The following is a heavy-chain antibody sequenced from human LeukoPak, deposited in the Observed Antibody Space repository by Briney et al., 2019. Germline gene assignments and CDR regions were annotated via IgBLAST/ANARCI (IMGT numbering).Heavy chain of an antibody. CDR3: ATAMVVRGVIPSYWFDP. CDR2: IIPIFGTA. V-gene: IGHV1-69*05. D-gene: IGHD3-10*01. Sequence: ASVKVSCKASGGTFSSYAISWVRQAPGQGLEWMGGIIPIFGTANYAQKFKGRVTITTDESTSTAYMELSSLRSEDTAVYYCATAMVVRGVIPSYWFDPWGQGTLVTVSS. J-gene: IGHJ5*02. CDR1: GGTFSSYA.